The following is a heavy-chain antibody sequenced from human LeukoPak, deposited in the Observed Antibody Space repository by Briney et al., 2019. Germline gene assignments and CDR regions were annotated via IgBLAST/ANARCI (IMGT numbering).Heavy chain of an antibody. Sequence: GGSLRLSCAASGFTFSSYWMSWVRQAPGKGLEWVANIKQDGSEEYYVDSVKGRFTISRDNAKNSLYLQMNSLRAEDTAVYYCARDRRNYYDSSGYYDYWGQGTLVTVSS. D-gene: IGHD3-22*01. CDR3: ARDRRNYYDSSGYYDY. V-gene: IGHV3-7*01. CDR2: IKQDGSEE. CDR1: GFTFSSYW. J-gene: IGHJ4*02.